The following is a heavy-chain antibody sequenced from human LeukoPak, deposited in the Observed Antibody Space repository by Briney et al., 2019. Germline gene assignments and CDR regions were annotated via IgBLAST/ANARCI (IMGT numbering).Heavy chain of an antibody. CDR1: GFTFSNSW. D-gene: IGHD6-13*01. Sequence: PGGSLRLSCAASGFTFSNSWMHWVRQAPGKGLVWVSRINNDGTNTTYADSVKGRFIISRDNAKNSLYLQMNSLRAEDTAVYYCARAHSSSFDYWGQGTLVTVSS. V-gene: IGHV3-74*01. CDR2: INNDGTNT. CDR3: ARAHSSSFDY. J-gene: IGHJ4*02.